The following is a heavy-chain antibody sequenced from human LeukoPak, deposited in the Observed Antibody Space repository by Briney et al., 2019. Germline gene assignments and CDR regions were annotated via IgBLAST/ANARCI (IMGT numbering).Heavy chain of an antibody. V-gene: IGHV3-20*04. CDR1: GFTFDDYG. D-gene: IGHD1-26*01. CDR3: ARDGRGSYSWFDR. Sequence: GGTLRLSCAASGFTFDDYGMSWVRQAPGKGLEWVSGINWNGGSTGYADPVKGRFTVSRDNAKKSLYLQMNSLRAEDPALYYCARDGRGSYSWFDRWGQGTVVSVSS. J-gene: IGHJ5*02. CDR2: INWNGGST.